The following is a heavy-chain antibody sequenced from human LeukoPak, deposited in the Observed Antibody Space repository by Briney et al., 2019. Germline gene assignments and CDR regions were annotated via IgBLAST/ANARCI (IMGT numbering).Heavy chain of an antibody. CDR2: IKQEGSEK. Sequence: GGSLRLSCAASGYTFTIYCMSWVRQARGGGLEWVANIKQEGSEKYYADSVKGRFTISRDNAKNSLYLQINSLRAEDTAVYYCARTSSTFGGVIVPFDYWGQGTLVTVSS. J-gene: IGHJ4*02. CDR3: ARTSSTFGGVIVPFDY. V-gene: IGHV3-7*01. D-gene: IGHD3-16*02. CDR1: GYTFTIYC.